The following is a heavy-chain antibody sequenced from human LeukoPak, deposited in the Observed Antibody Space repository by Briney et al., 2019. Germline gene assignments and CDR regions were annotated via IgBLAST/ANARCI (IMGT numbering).Heavy chain of an antibody. CDR1: GFTSSSDY. V-gene: IGHV3-53*01. Sequence: GGSLRLSCAASGFTSSSDYMSWVRQAPGKGLEWVAVIYSSGSTYYADSVKGRFTTSRDNSKNTLYLQLNSPRVDDTVVYCWASAPSGSHGYWGQGPLVTVSS. CDR2: IYSSGST. D-gene: IGHD1-26*01. CDR3: ASAPSGSHGY. J-gene: IGHJ4*02.